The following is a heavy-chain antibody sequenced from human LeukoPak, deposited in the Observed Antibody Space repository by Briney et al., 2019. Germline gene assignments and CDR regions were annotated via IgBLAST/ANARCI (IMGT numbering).Heavy chain of an antibody. V-gene: IGHV4-39*01. Sequence: SPSETLSLTCTVSGGSISSSSYYWGWIRQPPGKGLEWIGSMYYSGSTYYNPSLKSRVTMSVDTSKNQFSLKLSSVTAADTAVYYCAKHNNYYESGGPLDYWGQGTLVTVSS. CDR2: MYYSGST. J-gene: IGHJ4*02. CDR1: GGSISSSSYY. CDR3: AKHNNYYESGGPLDY. D-gene: IGHD3-22*01.